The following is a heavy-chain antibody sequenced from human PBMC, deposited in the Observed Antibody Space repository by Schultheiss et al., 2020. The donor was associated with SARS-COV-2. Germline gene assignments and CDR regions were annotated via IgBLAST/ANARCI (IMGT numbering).Heavy chain of an antibody. CDR1: GFTFSSYG. V-gene: IGHV3-33*01. Sequence: GGSLRLSCAASGFTFSSYGMHWVRQAPGKGLEWVAVIWYDGSNKYYADSVKGRFTISRDNSKNTLYLQMNSLRAEDTAVYYCARGIMITFGGFKGYYGMDVWGQGTTVTVSS. CDR2: IWYDGSNK. CDR3: ARGIMITFGGFKGYYGMDV. J-gene: IGHJ6*02. D-gene: IGHD3-16*01.